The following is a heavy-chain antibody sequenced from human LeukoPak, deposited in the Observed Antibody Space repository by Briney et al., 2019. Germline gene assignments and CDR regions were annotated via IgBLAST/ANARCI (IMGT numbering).Heavy chain of an antibody. J-gene: IGHJ6*03. CDR1: GGSISSYY. D-gene: IGHD3-3*01. V-gene: IGHV4-4*07. CDR2: IYTSGST. CDR3: AREIFGVVIDYYYYMDV. Sequence: SETLSLTCTVSGGSISSYYWSWIRQPAGKGLEWIGRIYTSGSTNYNPSLKSRVTMSVDTSKNQFSLKLSSVTAADTAVYYCAREIFGVVIDYYYYMDVWGKGTTVTVSS.